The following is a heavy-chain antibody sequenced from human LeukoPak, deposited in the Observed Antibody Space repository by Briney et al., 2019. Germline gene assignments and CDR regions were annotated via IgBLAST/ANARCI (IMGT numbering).Heavy chain of an antibody. CDR1: GYTFTGYY. CDR2: IDPNNGGT. D-gene: IGHD3-16*02. J-gene: IGHJ4*02. CDR3: ARDYRKYLDY. Sequence: ASVKVSCKASGYTFTGYYIHWVRQAPGQGLEWMGWIDPNNGGTNYVQKFQGRLTMTRDTSIGTAYMELSSLRSDDTAVYYCARDYRKYLDYWGQGTLVTVSS. V-gene: IGHV1-2*02.